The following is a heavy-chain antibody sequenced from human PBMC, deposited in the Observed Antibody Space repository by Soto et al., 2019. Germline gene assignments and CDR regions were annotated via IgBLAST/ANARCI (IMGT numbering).Heavy chain of an antibody. CDR3: VKGEYYYDSSGYYPFDY. J-gene: IGHJ4*02. CDR1: GFTFSSYA. V-gene: IGHV3-64D*06. D-gene: IGHD3-22*01. Sequence: GSLRLSCSASGFTFSSYAMHWVRQAPGKGLEYVSSISTKKGSTNYADTVKDKYTISRDNSKKTKYLKKKSLRADETDMYNSVKGEYYYDSSGYYPFDYWGQGTLVTVSS. CDR2: ISTKKGST.